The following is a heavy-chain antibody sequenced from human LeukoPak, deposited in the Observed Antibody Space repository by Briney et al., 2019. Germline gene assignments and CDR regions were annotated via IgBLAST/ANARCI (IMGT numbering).Heavy chain of an antibody. CDR2: ISGSGGST. Sequence: GGSLRLSCAASGFTFSSYAMSWVRRAPGKGLEWVSAISGSGGSTYYADSVKGRFTISRDNSKNTLYLQMNSLRSEDTALYYCAREGGSSSWYDYWGQGTLVTVSS. D-gene: IGHD6-13*01. CDR3: AREGGSSSWYDY. CDR1: GFTFSSYA. J-gene: IGHJ4*02. V-gene: IGHV3-23*01.